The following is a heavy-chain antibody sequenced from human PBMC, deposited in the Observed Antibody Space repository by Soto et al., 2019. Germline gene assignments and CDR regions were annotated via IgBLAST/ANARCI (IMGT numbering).Heavy chain of an antibody. CDR2: SDWDDDK. CDR3: ARFYYGGTSGFDY. CDR1: GFSLSTSGIC. V-gene: IGHV2-70*01. D-gene: IGHD4-17*01. Sequence: TLVNPTQTLTLTCTFSGFSLSTSGICVSWIRQPPGKALEWHALSDWDDDKYYITSLKTRLSISTDNSKTQVVLTMTNMDPVDTDTYYCARFYYGGTSGFDYWGQGTLVIVS. J-gene: IGHJ4*02.